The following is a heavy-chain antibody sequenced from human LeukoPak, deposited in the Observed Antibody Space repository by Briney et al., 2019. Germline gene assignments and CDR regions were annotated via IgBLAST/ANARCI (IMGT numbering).Heavy chain of an antibody. Sequence: SQTLSLTCAISGDSVSRNSAGWNWVRQSPTRGLWWVERTYNGSKWYNEYAVSVKSRITLHPDTSKNQFSLQLNSVTPEDTAVYYCARDHIYGFTYWGQGTLVTVSS. D-gene: IGHD4-17*01. CDR1: GDSVSRNSAG. CDR2: TYNGSKWYN. CDR3: ARDHIYGFTY. J-gene: IGHJ4*02. V-gene: IGHV6-1*01.